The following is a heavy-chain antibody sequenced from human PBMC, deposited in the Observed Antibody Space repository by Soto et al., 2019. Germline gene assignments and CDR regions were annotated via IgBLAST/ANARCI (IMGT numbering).Heavy chain of an antibody. D-gene: IGHD3-10*01. CDR1: RFIFDSFA. Sequence: EVQLVESGGGLVQPGGSLRLSCAASRFIFDSFALSWVRQAPGKGLEWVSGIGGSGGRTYYADSVKGRFTISRDNSKNTLYLQMSSLSAEDTATYYCAKDRAFWFGEGGWFDPWGQGTLVTVSS. CDR2: IGGSGGRT. J-gene: IGHJ5*02. V-gene: IGHV3-23*04. CDR3: AKDRAFWFGEGGWFDP.